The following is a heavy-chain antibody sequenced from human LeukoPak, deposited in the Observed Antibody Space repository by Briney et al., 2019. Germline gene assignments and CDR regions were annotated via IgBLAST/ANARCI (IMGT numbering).Heavy chain of an antibody. CDR1: GGTFSSYA. J-gene: IGHJ6*04. Sequence: AASVKVSCKASGGTFSSYAISWVRQAPGQGLEWMGGIIPIFGTANYAQKFQGRVTITADKSTSTACMELSSLRSEDTAVYYCARDYGFGELLPYYYYYYGMDVWGKGTTVTVSS. CDR3: ARDYGFGELLPYYYYYYGMDV. CDR2: IIPIFGTA. D-gene: IGHD3-10*01. V-gene: IGHV1-69*06.